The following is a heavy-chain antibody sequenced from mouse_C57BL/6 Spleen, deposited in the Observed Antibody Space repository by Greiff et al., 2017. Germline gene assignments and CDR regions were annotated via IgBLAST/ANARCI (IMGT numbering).Heavy chain of an antibody. CDR3: ARGVNELGRTWFAY. V-gene: IGHV1-55*01. Sequence: QVQLQQSGAELVKPGASVKMSCKASGYTFTSYWITWVKQRPGQGLEWIGDIYPGSGSTNYNEKFKSKATLTVDTSSSTAYMQLSSLTSEDSAVYYCARGVNELGRTWFAYWGQGTLVTVSA. D-gene: IGHD4-1*01. CDR2: IYPGSGST. J-gene: IGHJ3*01. CDR1: GYTFTSYW.